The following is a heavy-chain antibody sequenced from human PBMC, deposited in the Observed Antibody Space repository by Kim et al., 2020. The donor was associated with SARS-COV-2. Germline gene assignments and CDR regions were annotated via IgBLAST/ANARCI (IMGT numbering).Heavy chain of an antibody. CDR3: ARLRFLEWLFWFDP. CDR1: GGSISSYY. D-gene: IGHD3-3*01. Sequence: SETLSLTCTVSGGSISSYYWSWIRQPPGKGLEWIGYIYYSGSTNYNPSLKSRVTISVDTSKNQFSLKLSSVTAADTAVYYCARLRFLEWLFWFDPWGQGTPVTVSS. CDR2: IYYSGST. V-gene: IGHV4-59*01. J-gene: IGHJ5*02.